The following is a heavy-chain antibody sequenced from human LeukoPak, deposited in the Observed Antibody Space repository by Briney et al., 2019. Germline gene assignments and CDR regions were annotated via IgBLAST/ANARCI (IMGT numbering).Heavy chain of an antibody. CDR1: GGSISSSSYY. D-gene: IGHD2-2*01. Sequence: SETLSLTCTVSGGSISSSSYYWGWIRQPPGKGLEWIGSIYYSGSTYYDPSLKSRVTISVDTSKNQFSLKLSSVTAADTAVYYCATLKGVVPAAWESYMDVWGKGTTVTVSS. J-gene: IGHJ6*03. CDR3: ATLKGVVPAAWESYMDV. CDR2: IYYSGST. V-gene: IGHV4-39*01.